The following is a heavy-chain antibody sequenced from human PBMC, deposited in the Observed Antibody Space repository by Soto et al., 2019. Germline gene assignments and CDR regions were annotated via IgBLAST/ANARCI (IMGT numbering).Heavy chain of an antibody. J-gene: IGHJ6*02. CDR3: ARDPYIGSSGWYARSNYYYGMDV. D-gene: IGHD6-19*01. Sequence: QVQLQQSGPGLVKPSQTLSLTCAISGDSVSSNSAAWNWIRQSPSRGLEWLGRTYYRSKWYNDYAVAVKSRITINPDTSKNQFSLQLNSVTPEDTAMYYCARDPYIGSSGWYARSNYYYGMDVWGQGTTVTVSS. CDR2: TYYRSKWYN. V-gene: IGHV6-1*01. CDR1: GDSVSSNSAA.